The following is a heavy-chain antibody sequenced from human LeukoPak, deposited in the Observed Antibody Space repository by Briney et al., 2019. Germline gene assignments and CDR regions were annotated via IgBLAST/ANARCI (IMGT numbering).Heavy chain of an antibody. D-gene: IGHD3-3*01. J-gene: IGHJ3*02. CDR3: ARDGTIFGVVITYDAFDI. CDR2: IKQDGSEK. CDR1: GFTFSSYW. Sequence: GESLRLSCAASGFTFSSYWMSWVRQAPGKGLEWVANIKQDGSEKYYVDSVKGRFTISRDNAKNSLYLQMNSLRAEDTAVYYCARDGTIFGVVITYDAFDIWGQGTMVTVSS. V-gene: IGHV3-7*01.